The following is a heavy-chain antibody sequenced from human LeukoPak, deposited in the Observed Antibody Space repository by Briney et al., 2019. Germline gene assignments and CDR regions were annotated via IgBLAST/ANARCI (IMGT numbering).Heavy chain of an antibody. CDR3: ATYLGSGPIDC. D-gene: IGHD3-16*01. CDR2: IKQDGSDK. Sequence: GGSLRLSCAASGFTFSNYWMSWVRQAPGKGLEWVANIKQDGSDKYYVDSVKGRFTISRDNAKNSLYLQMNSLRGEDTAVYYCATYLGSGPIDCWGKGTLVTVSS. V-gene: IGHV3-7*01. CDR1: GFTFSNYW. J-gene: IGHJ4*02.